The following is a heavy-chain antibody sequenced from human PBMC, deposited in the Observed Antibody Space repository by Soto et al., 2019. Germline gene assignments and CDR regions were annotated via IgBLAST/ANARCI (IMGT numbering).Heavy chain of an antibody. J-gene: IGHJ4*02. D-gene: IGHD3-10*01. Sequence: QVQLQQWGAGLLKPSETLSLTCAVYGGSFSGYYWSWIRQPPGKGLEWIGEINHSGSTNYNPSLKSRVTISVDPSKNQFSLKLSSVTAADTAVYYCAAYYGSGSTGFDYWGQGTLVTVSS. CDR3: AAYYGSGSTGFDY. CDR1: GGSFSGYY. CDR2: INHSGST. V-gene: IGHV4-34*01.